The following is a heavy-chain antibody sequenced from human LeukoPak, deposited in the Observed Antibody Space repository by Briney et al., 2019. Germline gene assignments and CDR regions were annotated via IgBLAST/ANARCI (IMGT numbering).Heavy chain of an antibody. V-gene: IGHV4-4*02. Sequence: SGTLSLTCAVSGGSISSSNWWSWVRQPPGKGLEWIGYIYYSGSTNYNPSLKSRVTISVDTSKNQFSLKLSSVTAADTAVYYCARGYSSGWPFYYYYGMDVWGQGTTVTVSS. CDR1: GGSISSSNW. J-gene: IGHJ6*02. CDR3: ARGYSSGWPFYYYYGMDV. CDR2: IYYSGST. D-gene: IGHD6-19*01.